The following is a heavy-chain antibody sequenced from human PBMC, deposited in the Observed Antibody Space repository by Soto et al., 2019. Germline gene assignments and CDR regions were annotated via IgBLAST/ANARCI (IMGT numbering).Heavy chain of an antibody. Sequence: QVQLQESGPGLVKPSQTLSLTCTVSGDSITRGAYYWTWIRQHPGKGLEWIGYFSNTGRTYYNPSLKSRLSISLDTSENQFSLKLTSVTAADTAIYYCAIARQDYDCELDPWGQGTLVTVSS. V-gene: IGHV4-31*03. J-gene: IGHJ5*02. CDR3: AIARQDYDCELDP. D-gene: IGHD3-16*01. CDR1: GDSITRGAYY. CDR2: FSNTGRT.